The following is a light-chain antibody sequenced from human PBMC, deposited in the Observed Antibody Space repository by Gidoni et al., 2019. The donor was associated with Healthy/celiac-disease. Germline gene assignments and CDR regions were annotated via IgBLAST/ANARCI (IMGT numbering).Light chain of an antibody. V-gene: IGKV3-20*01. J-gene: IGKJ5*01. CDR2: GAS. CDR3: QQYGSSPPIT. CDR1: QSVSSSY. Sequence: VLTPSPGTLSLSPGERATLSCRASQSVSSSYLAWYQQKPGQAPRLLIYGASSRATGIPDRFSGSGSGTDFTLTISRLEPEDFAVYYCQQYGSSPPITFXXXTRLEIK.